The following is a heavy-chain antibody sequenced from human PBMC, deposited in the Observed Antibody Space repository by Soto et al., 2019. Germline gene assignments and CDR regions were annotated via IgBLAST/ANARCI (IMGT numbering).Heavy chain of an antibody. D-gene: IGHD3-10*01. J-gene: IGHJ3*02. CDR3: ARVWGGAFDI. CDR1: GGSLSSYY. CDR2: IYYSGST. Sequence: ASGTLSLTCTVSGGSLSSYYWGWVRQPPGKGLEWIGYIYYSGSTNYNPSLKSRVTISVDTSKNQFSLKLSSVTAADTAVYYCARVWGGAFDIWGQGTMVTVSS. V-gene: IGHV4-59*01.